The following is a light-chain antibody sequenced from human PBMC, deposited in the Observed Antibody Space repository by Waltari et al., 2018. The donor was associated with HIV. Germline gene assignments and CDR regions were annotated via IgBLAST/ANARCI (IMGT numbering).Light chain of an antibody. Sequence: QSALTQPASVSGFPGQTINISCTGISPDSRFYHHFSWYQQHPGSVPRLIIYDIDSRPSGISDHFSGSRSGDSASLTISGLQSGDEAHYFCASNRLDSTLVFGGGTKLTIL. CDR2: DID. CDR1: SPDSRFYHH. V-gene: IGLV2-14*03. CDR3: ASNRLDSTLV. J-gene: IGLJ2*01.